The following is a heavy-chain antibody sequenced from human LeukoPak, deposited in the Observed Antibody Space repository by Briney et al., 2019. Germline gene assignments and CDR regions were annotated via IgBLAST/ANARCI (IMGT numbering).Heavy chain of an antibody. V-gene: IGHV3-74*01. CDR2: INNGGTSI. J-gene: IGHJ4*02. Sequence: GGSLRLSCAASGFTFSAYWMHWVRQAPGKGLVWVSYINNGGTSIFFADSVKGRFTISRDNAKHALYLQMNSLRAEDTAVYYCARDWGYQGYWGQGTLVTVSS. D-gene: IGHD2-2*01. CDR1: GFTFSAYW. CDR3: ARDWGYQGY.